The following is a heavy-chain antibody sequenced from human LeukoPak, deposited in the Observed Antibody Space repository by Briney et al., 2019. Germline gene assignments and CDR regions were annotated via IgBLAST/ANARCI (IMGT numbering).Heavy chain of an antibody. CDR3: ARVMMTFGGLLNDAFDI. J-gene: IGHJ3*02. Sequence: ASVKVSCKASGYTFTSYGISWVRQAPGQGLEWMGWISAYNGNTNYAQKLQGRVTMTTDTSTSTAYMELRSLRSDDTAVYYCARVMMTFGGLLNDAFDIWGQGTMVTVSS. CDR2: ISAYNGNT. CDR1: GYTFTSYG. D-gene: IGHD3-16*01. V-gene: IGHV1-18*01.